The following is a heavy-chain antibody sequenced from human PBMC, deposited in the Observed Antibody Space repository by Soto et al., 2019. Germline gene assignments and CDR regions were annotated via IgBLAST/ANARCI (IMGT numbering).Heavy chain of an antibody. CDR1: GFTFSNYA. Sequence: EVQLLESGGGLVQPGGSLRLSCAVSGFTFSNYAMSWVRQAPGKGLEWVSVISGSGGSTFYADSVKGRFTISRDNSKKTLHLQMNSLRAEDTAVYYCAKDSGSSGLFAYWGQGTLVAVSS. D-gene: IGHD5-12*01. V-gene: IGHV3-23*01. CDR2: ISGSGGST. J-gene: IGHJ4*02. CDR3: AKDSGSSGLFAY.